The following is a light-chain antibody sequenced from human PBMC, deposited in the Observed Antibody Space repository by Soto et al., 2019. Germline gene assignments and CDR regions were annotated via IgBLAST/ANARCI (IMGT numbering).Light chain of an antibody. CDR3: QQWDNVPLT. J-gene: IGKJ4*01. V-gene: IGKV1-33*01. CDR2: EVS. Sequence: DIHMTQSPSSLSASVGDSVPITCQASQEINKYLNWYQQRPGEAPKLLMYEVSKLETGVPSRFSGGRSGTDLTFTISSLQPEDFATYFCQQWDNVPLTFGGGTQIEIK. CDR1: QEINKY.